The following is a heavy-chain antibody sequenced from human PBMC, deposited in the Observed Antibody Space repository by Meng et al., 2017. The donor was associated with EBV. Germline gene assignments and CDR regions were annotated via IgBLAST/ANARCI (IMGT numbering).Heavy chain of an antibody. D-gene: IGHD1-26*01. CDR2: ISAYNGNT. Sequence: QVTLVQSGAEVKKPGASGKVSCKASGYTFTRYGISWVRQAPGQGLEWMGWISAYNGNTNYAQKHQGRVTMTTDTSTSTAYMELRSLRSDDTAVYYCARDQPWGGSFPFDYWGQGTLVTVSS. J-gene: IGHJ4*02. V-gene: IGHV1-18*01. CDR1: GYTFTRYG. CDR3: ARDQPWGGSFPFDY.